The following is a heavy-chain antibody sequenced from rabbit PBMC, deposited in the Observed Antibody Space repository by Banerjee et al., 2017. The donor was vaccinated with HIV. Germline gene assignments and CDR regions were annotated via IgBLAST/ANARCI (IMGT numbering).Heavy chain of an antibody. CDR1: GSSFSGSYW. Sequence: QSLAESGGDMVKPGASLTLTCTASGSSFSGSYWIWWVRQAPGKGLEFIGDVSTGGRTVYATWAKGRFTVSKTSSTTVTLQMTSVTPADTATYFCARDNGYAIDLWGPGTLVTVS. V-gene: IGHV1S40*01. CDR3: ARDNGYAIDL. D-gene: IGHD6-1*01. J-gene: IGHJ4*01. CDR2: DVSTGGRT.